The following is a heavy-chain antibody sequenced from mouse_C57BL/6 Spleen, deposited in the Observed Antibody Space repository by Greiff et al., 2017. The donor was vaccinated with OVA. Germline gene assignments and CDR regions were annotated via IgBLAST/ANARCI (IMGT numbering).Heavy chain of an antibody. CDR3: AYYGYDEGFAY. V-gene: IGHV1-76*01. D-gene: IGHD2-2*01. CDR2: IYPGSGNT. Sequence: VKLVESGAELVRPGASVKLSCKASGYTFTDYYINWVKQRPGQGLEWIARIYPGSGNTYYNEKFKGKATLIAEKSSSTAYMQLSSLTSEDSAVYFCAYYGYDEGFAYWGQGTLVTVSA. J-gene: IGHJ3*01. CDR1: GYTFTDYY.